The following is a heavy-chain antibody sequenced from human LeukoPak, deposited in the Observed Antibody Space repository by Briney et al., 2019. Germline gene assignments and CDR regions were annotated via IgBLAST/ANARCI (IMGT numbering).Heavy chain of an antibody. J-gene: IGHJ1*01. V-gene: IGHV3-30*18. CDR3: AKDSSSWYGYFQH. D-gene: IGHD6-13*01. Sequence: GGSLRLSCAASGFTFSSYGMHWVRQAPGKGLEWVAVISYDGSNKYYADSVKGRFTISSDNSKKTLYLQMNSLRAEDTAVYYCAKDSSSWYGYFQHWGQGTLVTVSS. CDR1: GFTFSSYG. CDR2: ISYDGSNK.